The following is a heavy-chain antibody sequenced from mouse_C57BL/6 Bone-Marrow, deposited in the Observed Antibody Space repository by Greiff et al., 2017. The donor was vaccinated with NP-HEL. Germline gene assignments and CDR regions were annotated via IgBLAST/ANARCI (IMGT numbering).Heavy chain of an antibody. Sequence: QLQQSGPELVKPGASVKISCKASGYTFTDYYMNWVKQSHGKSLEWIGDINPNNGGTSYNQKFKGKATLTVDKSSSTAYMELRSLTSEDSAVYYCARWGDGYYPSMDYWGQGTSVTVSS. CDR1: GYTFTDYY. D-gene: IGHD2-3*01. CDR3: ARWGDGYYPSMDY. J-gene: IGHJ4*01. CDR2: INPNNGGT. V-gene: IGHV1-26*01.